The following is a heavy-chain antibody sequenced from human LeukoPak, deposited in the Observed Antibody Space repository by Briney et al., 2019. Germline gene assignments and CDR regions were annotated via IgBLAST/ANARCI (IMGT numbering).Heavy chain of an antibody. CDR2: INHSGST. J-gene: IGHJ4*02. CDR1: GGSISSSSFY. Sequence: SETLSLTCTVSGGSISSSSFYWGWVRQPPGKGLEWIGEINHSGSTNYNPSLKSRVTISVDTSKNQFSLKLSSVTAADTAVYYCARRVRYYKEVNFDYWGQGTLVTVSS. CDR3: ARRVRYYKEVNFDY. D-gene: IGHD2/OR15-2a*01. V-gene: IGHV4-39*07.